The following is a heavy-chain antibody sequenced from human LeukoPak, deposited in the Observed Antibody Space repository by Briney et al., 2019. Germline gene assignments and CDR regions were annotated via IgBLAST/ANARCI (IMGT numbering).Heavy chain of an antibody. CDR2: INYSGST. J-gene: IGHJ4*02. D-gene: IGHD3-3*01. CDR3: ARAILSGYPDS. V-gene: IGHV4-59*01. Sequence: SETLSLTCTVSGDSINNYYWSWIRQPPGKGLEWIGNINYSGSTNSNPSLKSRATISVDMSRKHFFLDLSSVTAADTAVYYCARAILSGYPDSWGQGTLVIVFS. CDR1: GDSINNYY.